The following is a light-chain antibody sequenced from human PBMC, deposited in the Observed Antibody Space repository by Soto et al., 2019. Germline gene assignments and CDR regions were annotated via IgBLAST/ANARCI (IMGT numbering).Light chain of an antibody. CDR3: QQYNSSPT. CDR2: DAS. J-gene: IGKJ1*01. CDR1: QSISSW. Sequence: DIQMTQSPSTLSASVGDRVTITCRASQSISSWLAWYQQKPGKAPKLLIYDASSLESGVTSRFSGSGSGTGFTLTISGLQPDDFATSYCQQYNSSPTFAQGTKVEIK. V-gene: IGKV1-5*01.